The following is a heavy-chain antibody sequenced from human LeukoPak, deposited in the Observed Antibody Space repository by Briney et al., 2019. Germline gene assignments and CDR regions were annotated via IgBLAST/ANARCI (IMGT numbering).Heavy chain of an antibody. D-gene: IGHD4-17*01. CDR1: GFTFSSYW. CDR3: TKDPNGDYIGAFDP. CDR2: IKQDGSEK. J-gene: IGHJ5*02. Sequence: PGGSLRLSCAASGFTFSSYWMSWVRQAPGKGLEWVANIKQDGSEKYYVDSVKGRFTISRDNAKNSLYLNMNSLRADDTAIYYCTKDPNGDYIGAFDPWGQGTLVTVSS. V-gene: IGHV3-7*03.